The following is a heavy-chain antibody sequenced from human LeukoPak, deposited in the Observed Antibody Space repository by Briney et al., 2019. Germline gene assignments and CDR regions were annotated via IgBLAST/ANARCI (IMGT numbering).Heavy chain of an antibody. D-gene: IGHD1-1*01. CDR1: GFTFSSYS. CDR2: IKSKTDGGTT. Sequence: PGGSLRLSCAASGFTFSSYSMNWVRQAPGKGLEWVGRIKSKTDGGTTDYAAPVKGRFTISRDDSKNTLYLQMNSLKTEDTAVYYCTTDSPIQGAFYYYYYGMDVWGQGTTVTVSS. J-gene: IGHJ6*02. V-gene: IGHV3-15*01. CDR3: TTDSPIQGAFYYYYYGMDV.